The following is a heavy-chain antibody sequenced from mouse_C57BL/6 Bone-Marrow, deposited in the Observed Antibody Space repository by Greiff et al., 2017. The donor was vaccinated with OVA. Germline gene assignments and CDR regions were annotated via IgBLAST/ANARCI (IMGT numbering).Heavy chain of an antibody. CDR1: GYSFSGYY. V-gene: IGHV1-42*01. J-gene: IGHJ4*01. Sequence: EVQLQQSGPELVKPGASVKISCKASGYSFSGYYMNWVKQSPEKSLEWIGEINPSTGGTTYNQKFKAKATLTVDKSSSTAYMQLKSLTSEDSAVYDCASGGYYAMDYWGQGTSVTVSS. CDR3: ASGGYYAMDY. CDR2: INPSTGGT.